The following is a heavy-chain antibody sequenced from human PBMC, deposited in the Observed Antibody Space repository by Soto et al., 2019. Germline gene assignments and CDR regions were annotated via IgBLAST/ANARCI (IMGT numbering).Heavy chain of an antibody. J-gene: IGHJ4*02. CDR3: GGSTWLAVAPSDY. CDR1: GGSISSYY. CDR2: IYYSGST. V-gene: IGHV4-59*01. D-gene: IGHD6-19*01. Sequence: SETLSLTCTVSGGSISSYYWSWIRQPPGKGLEWIGYIYYSGSTNYNPSLKSRVTISVYTSKNQFSLKLSSVTAADTAVYYCGGSTWLAVAPSDYWGQGTLVTVSS.